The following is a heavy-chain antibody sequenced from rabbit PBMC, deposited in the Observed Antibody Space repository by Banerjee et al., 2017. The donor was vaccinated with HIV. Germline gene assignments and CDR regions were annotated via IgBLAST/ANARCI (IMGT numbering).Heavy chain of an antibody. D-gene: IGHD2-1*01. J-gene: IGHJ4*01. Sequence: QSLEESGGDLVKPGASLTLTCTASGFSFSSGNHMCWVRQAPGKGLEWIACIGIGAGSTHYASWVNGRFTISKTSSTTVTLQMTSLTAADTATYFCARVLYDDYGDYYFNLWGPGTLVPS. CDR3: ARVLYDDYGDYYFNL. CDR2: IGIGAGST. V-gene: IGHV1S40*01. CDR1: GFSFSSGNH.